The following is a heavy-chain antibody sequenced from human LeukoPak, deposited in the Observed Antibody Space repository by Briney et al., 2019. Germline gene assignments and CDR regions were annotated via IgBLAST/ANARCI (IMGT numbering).Heavy chain of an antibody. Sequence: SVKGSCTASGGTFSSYAISWVRQAPGQGLEWMGGIIPIFGTANYAQKFQGRVTITTDESTSTAYMELSSLRSEDTAVYYCAIVIEYYFDYWGQGTLVTVSS. V-gene: IGHV1-69*05. CDR2: IIPIFGTA. J-gene: IGHJ4*02. CDR3: AIVIEYYFDY. D-gene: IGHD2-21*01. CDR1: GGTFSSYA.